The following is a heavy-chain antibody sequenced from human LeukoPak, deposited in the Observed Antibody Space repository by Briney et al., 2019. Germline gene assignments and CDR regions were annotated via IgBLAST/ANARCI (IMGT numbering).Heavy chain of an antibody. CDR2: TNLNSGDT. D-gene: IGHD3-10*01. J-gene: IGHJ4*02. Sequence: ASVKVSCKASGYTFIDYYMYWVRQTPGQGLEWMGWTNLNSGDTHSAQKFQGRVTMTRDTSIATSYMELSSLTSDDTAVYYCARTLFGGPHDHWGQGTLVTVSS. V-gene: IGHV1-2*02. CDR1: GYTFIDYY. CDR3: ARTLFGGPHDH.